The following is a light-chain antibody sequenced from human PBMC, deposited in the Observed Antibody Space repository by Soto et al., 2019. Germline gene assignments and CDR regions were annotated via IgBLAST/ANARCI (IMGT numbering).Light chain of an antibody. CDR3: QQLFMYPPT. J-gene: IGKJ3*01. CDR2: GAS. Sequence: IQFTQSPSSLSASMGDRVTITCRASQGIINYLAWYQQKPGKAPKLLIYGASTLQGGVPSRFSGSGSGTDFTLTVSSLQPEDLATYYCQQLFMYPPTLGPGTKVDIK. CDR1: QGIINY. V-gene: IGKV1-9*01.